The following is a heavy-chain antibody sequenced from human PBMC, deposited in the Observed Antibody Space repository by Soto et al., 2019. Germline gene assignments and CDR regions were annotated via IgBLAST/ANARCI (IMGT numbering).Heavy chain of an antibody. J-gene: IGHJ6*02. Sequence: QVQLVQSGAEVKKPGSSVKVSCKASGGTFSSYAISWVRQAPGQGLEWMGGIIPTFGTANYAQKFQGRVTITADDSTSTAYMALSSLRSEDTAVYYCAGSPGGGAYYYYGMDVWGQGTTVTVSS. CDR1: GGTFSSYA. V-gene: IGHV1-69*12. CDR2: IIPTFGTA. CDR3: AGSPGGGAYYYYGMDV. D-gene: IGHD2-15*01.